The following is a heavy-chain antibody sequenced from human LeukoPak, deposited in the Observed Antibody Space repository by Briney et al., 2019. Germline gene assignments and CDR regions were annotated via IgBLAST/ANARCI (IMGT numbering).Heavy chain of an antibody. CDR1: GYTFTGYY. Sequence: ASVKVACKASGYTFTGYYMHWVRQAPGQGLEWMGWINPNSGGTNYAQKFQGRVTMTRDTSTSTAYMELSRLRSDDTAVYYCARDPYSSGWLGYYYYGMDVWGQGTTVTVSS. V-gene: IGHV1-2*02. CDR2: INPNSGGT. J-gene: IGHJ6*02. CDR3: ARDPYSSGWLGYYYYGMDV. D-gene: IGHD6-19*01.